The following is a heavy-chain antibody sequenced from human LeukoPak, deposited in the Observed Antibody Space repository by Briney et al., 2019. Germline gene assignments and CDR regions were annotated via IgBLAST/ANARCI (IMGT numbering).Heavy chain of an antibody. J-gene: IGHJ4*03. CDR2: IYHSGST. CDR3: ARHHYSSSSCSFDY. D-gene: IGHD6-6*01. Sequence: PSETLSLTCAVSGYSISSGYYWGWIRQPPGKGLEWIGSIYHSGSTYYNPSLKSRVTISVDTSKNQFSLKLSSVTAADTAVYYCARHHYSSSSCSFDYWGQGTLVTVSS. CDR1: GYSISSGYY. V-gene: IGHV4-38-2*01.